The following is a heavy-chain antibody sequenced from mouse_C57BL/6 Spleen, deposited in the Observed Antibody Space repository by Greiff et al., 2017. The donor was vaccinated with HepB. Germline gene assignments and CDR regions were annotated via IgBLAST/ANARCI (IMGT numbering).Heavy chain of an antibody. V-gene: IGHV1-26*01. D-gene: IGHD4-1*01. CDR1: GYTFTDYY. CDR3: ARRSGDY. Sequence: VQLQQSGPELVKPGASVKISCKASGYTFTDYYMNWVKQSHGKSLEWIGDINPNNGGTSYNQKFKGKATLTVDKSSRTAYMELRSLTSEDSAVYYCARRSGDYWGQGTTLTVSS. J-gene: IGHJ2*01. CDR2: INPNNGGT.